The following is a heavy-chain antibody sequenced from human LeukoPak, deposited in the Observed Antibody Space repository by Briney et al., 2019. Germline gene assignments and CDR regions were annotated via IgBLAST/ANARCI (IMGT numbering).Heavy chain of an antibody. D-gene: IGHD4-17*01. CDR3: ARADHDYGDYGDYYGMDV. J-gene: IGHJ6*02. V-gene: IGHV3-66*01. CDR2: IYSGGST. CDR1: GFTVSSNY. Sequence: PGGSLRLSCAASGFTVSSNYMSWVRQAPGKGLEWVSVIYSGGSTYYADSVKGRFTISRDNSKNTLYLQMNSLRAEDTAVYYCARADHDYGDYGDYYGMDVWGQGTTVTVSS.